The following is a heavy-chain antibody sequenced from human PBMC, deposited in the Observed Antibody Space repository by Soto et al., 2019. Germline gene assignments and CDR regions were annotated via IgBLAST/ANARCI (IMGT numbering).Heavy chain of an antibody. J-gene: IGHJ4*02. Sequence: SETLSLTCTVSGGSISSSSSYWGWIRQPPGKGLEWIGSFFYSGNTYYNPSLESRLTISVDTSKNQFSLKLSSVTAADTAVYYCARFDYDFWSGYVQNRRGFDYWGQGTLVTVSS. CDR3: ARFDYDFWSGYVQNRRGFDY. D-gene: IGHD3-3*01. CDR1: GGSISSSSSY. CDR2: FFYSGNT. V-gene: IGHV4-39*01.